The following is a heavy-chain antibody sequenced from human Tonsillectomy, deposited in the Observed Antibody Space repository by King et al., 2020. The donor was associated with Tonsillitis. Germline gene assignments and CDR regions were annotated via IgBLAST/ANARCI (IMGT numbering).Heavy chain of an antibody. CDR2: ISYDGSNK. Sequence: VQLVESGGGVVQPGRSLRLSCAASGFTFSSYGMHWVRQAPGKGLEWVAVISYDGSNKYYADSVKGRFTISRDNSKNTLYLQMNSLRAEDTAVYYCAKDYYGSGSYPEYYFDYRGQGTLVTVSS. D-gene: IGHD3-10*01. J-gene: IGHJ4*02. V-gene: IGHV3-30*18. CDR3: AKDYYGSGSYPEYYFDY. CDR1: GFTFSSYG.